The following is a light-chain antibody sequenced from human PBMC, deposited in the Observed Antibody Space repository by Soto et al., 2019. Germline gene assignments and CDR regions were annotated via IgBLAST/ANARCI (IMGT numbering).Light chain of an antibody. Sequence: QSALTQPRSVSGSPGQSVTISCTGTSSDVGGYNYVSWYQQHPGKAPKLMIYDVNKRPSGVPDRFSASKSGNTASLTISGLQAEDEADYYCCSYAGSYTLLFGGGTQLTVL. V-gene: IGLV2-11*01. J-gene: IGLJ2*01. CDR3: CSYAGSYTLL. CDR2: DVN. CDR1: SSDVGGYNY.